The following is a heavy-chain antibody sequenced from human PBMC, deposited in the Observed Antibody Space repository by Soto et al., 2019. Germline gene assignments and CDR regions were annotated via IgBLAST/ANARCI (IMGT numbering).Heavy chain of an antibody. CDR1: GGTFSSYA. D-gene: IGHD3-22*01. Sequence: SVKVSCKASGGTFSSYAISWVRQAPGQGLEWMGGIIPIFGTANYAQKFQGRVTITADESTSTAYMELSSLRSEDTAVYYCASKRDYYDSSGYLNMWFDPWGQGTLVTVSS. V-gene: IGHV1-69*13. CDR3: ASKRDYYDSSGYLNMWFDP. CDR2: IIPIFGTA. J-gene: IGHJ5*02.